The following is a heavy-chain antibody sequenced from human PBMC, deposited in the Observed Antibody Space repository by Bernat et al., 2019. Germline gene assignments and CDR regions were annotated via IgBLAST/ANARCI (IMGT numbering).Heavy chain of an antibody. CDR1: GGSFSGYY. CDR3: ARGRGDYVWGSYRYTSHFDY. CDR2: INHSGST. Sequence: QLQLQESGPGLVKPSETLSLTCAVYGGSFSGYYWSWIRQPPGKGLEWIGEINHSGSTNYNPSLKSRVTISVDTSKNQFSLKLSSVTAADTAVYYCARGRGDYVWGSYRYTSHFDYWGQGTLVTVSS. J-gene: IGHJ4*02. D-gene: IGHD3-16*02. V-gene: IGHV4-34*01.